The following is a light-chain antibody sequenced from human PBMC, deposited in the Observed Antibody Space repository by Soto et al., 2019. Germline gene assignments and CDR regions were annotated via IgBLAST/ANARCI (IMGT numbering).Light chain of an antibody. V-gene: IGLV2-14*01. CDR3: SSFTSRDTLV. CDR1: SSDIGGYDF. CDR2: EVT. J-gene: IGLJ3*02. Sequence: QSVLTQPASVSGSPGQSITISCTGTSSDIGGYDFVSWYQQHPAKAPRLIISEVTNRPSGVSNRFSGSKSGNTASLTISGLQVEDEAAYFCSSFTSRDTLVFGGGTKVTVL.